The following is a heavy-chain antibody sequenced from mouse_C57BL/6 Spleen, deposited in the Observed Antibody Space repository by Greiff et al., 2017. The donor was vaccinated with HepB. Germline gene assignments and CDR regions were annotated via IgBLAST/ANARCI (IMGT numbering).Heavy chain of an antibody. CDR3: ARKDYGSRGYFDY. Sequence: QVQLKESGAELVKPGASVKMSCKASGYTFTSYWITWVKQRPGQGLEWIGDIYPGSGSTNYNEKFKSKATLTVDTSSSTAYMQLSSLTSEDSAVYYCARKDYGSRGYFDYWGQGTTLTVSS. J-gene: IGHJ2*01. D-gene: IGHD1-1*01. CDR1: GYTFTSYW. CDR2: IYPGSGST. V-gene: IGHV1-55*01.